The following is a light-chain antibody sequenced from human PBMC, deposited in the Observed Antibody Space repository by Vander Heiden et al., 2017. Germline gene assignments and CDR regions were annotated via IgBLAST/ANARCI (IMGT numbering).Light chain of an antibody. Sequence: DAVMTQSPPSLPVSLGQPASISFRSSQSLVRSDGNTYVNCFHQRPGQSPRRLIGKVSNRDSGVPDRFSGSASGTYFILKISMVEAEDVGVYYCMQGTHWPYTFGQGTSLEI. CDR2: KVS. J-gene: IGKJ2*01. CDR1: QSLVRSDGNTY. CDR3: MQGTHWPYT. V-gene: IGKV2-30*02.